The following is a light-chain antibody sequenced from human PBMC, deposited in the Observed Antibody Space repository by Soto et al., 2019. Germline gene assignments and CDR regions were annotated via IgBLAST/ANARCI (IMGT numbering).Light chain of an antibody. Sequence: QYALTQPRSVSGSPGQSVTISCTGTSYNVGGYNYVSWYQQHPGKAPKLMIYDVSKRPSGVPDRFSGSKSGNTASLTISGLQAEDEADYYCCSYAGSYTWVFGGGTKLTVL. V-gene: IGLV2-11*01. CDR1: SYNVGGYNY. J-gene: IGLJ3*02. CDR2: DVS. CDR3: CSYAGSYTWV.